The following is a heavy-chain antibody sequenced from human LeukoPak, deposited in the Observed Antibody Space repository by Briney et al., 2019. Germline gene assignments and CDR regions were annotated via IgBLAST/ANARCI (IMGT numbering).Heavy chain of an antibody. J-gene: IGHJ5*02. CDR3: VKAPTVAGSYGWFDP. CDR2: IYSGGRT. Sequence: PSETLSLTCTVSGGSITSGNNYWNWIRQSPGKGLEWIGFIYSGGRTNYNPFLGSRVVISADASKNQISLRVESMTAADTAVYYCVKAPTVAGSYGWFDPWGQGTLVTVSS. V-gene: IGHV4-30-4*01. D-gene: IGHD5-18*01. CDR1: GGSITSGNNY.